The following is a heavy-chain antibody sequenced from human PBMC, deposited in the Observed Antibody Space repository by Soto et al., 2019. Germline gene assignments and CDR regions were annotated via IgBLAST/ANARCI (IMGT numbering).Heavy chain of an antibody. CDR3: ARDYGGNQPGY. Sequence: GASVKVSCKASGYTFTSYAMHWVRPAPGQGLEWMGWINPIFGNANYAQKFQGRVTITGDESTSTAYMELSSLRSEDTAVYYCARDYGGNQPGYCGQGTLVTVSS. CDR1: GYTFTSYA. J-gene: IGHJ4*02. D-gene: IGHD4-17*01. V-gene: IGHV1-69*13. CDR2: INPIFGNA.